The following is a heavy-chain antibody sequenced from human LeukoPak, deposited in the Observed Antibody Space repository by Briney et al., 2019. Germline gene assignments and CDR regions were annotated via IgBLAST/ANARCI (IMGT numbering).Heavy chain of an antibody. CDR2: MIGSGDT. D-gene: IGHD5-24*01. V-gene: IGHV3-23*01. Sequence: GGSLRLSCVASGFNFGNFAVSWVRQAPGKGLGWVSGMIGSGDTYYADSVKGRFTMSRHNSRTTLYLQMNSLRFEDTAIYYCAKDMHYNDGRWEFDPWGQGTLVTVSS. J-gene: IGHJ5*02. CDR3: AKDMHYNDGRWEFDP. CDR1: GFNFGNFA.